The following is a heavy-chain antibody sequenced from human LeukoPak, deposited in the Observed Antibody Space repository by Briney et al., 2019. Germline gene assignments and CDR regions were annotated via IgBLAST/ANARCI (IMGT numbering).Heavy chain of an antibody. CDR3: AREIAGYYGAFDI. CDR2: IYYSGST. D-gene: IGHD3-9*01. J-gene: IGHJ3*02. CDR1: GSSISSYY. V-gene: IGHV4-59*01. Sequence: SETQSLTCTVSGSSISSYYWSWIRQPPGKGLEWLGYIYYSGSTNYNPSLKSRVTISVDTSKNQFSLKLSSVTAADTAVYYCAREIAGYYGAFDIWGQGTMVTVSS.